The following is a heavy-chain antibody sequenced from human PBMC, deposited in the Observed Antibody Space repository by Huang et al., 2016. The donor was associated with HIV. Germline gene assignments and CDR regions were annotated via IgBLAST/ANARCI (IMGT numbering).Heavy chain of an antibody. CDR3: AHIGRLGNYYMDV. Sequence: QITLKESGPTVIKPTQTLTLTCFFSGFSLNHKGVGVGWIRQPPGKALEWLVLIYWDDDKRFTPSLKNRITITQDTSKNQVVFTMTNLDPMDTGTYYCAHIGRLGNYYMDVWGNGTTVTVSS. CDR2: IYWDDDK. J-gene: IGHJ6*03. V-gene: IGHV2-5*02. CDR1: GFSLNHKGVG. D-gene: IGHD7-27*01.